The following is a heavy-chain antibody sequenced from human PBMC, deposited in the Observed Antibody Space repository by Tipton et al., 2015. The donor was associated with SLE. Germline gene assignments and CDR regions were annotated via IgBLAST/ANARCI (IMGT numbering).Heavy chain of an antibody. D-gene: IGHD1/OR15-1a*01. CDR2: IRYDGSNK. CDR3: ARTPLRAFDI. J-gene: IGHJ3*02. Sequence: SGFTFSSYGMHWVRQAPGKGLEWVAFIRYDGSNKYYADSVKGRFTISRDNSKNTLYLQMNSLRAEDTAVYYCARTPLRAFDIWGQGTMVTVSS. CDR1: GFTFSSYG. V-gene: IGHV3-30*02.